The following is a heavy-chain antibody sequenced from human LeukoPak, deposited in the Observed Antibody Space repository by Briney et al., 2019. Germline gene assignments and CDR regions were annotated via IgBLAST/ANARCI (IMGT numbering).Heavy chain of an antibody. CDR2: ISAYNGNT. D-gene: IGHD3-22*01. CDR3: AVNDLANYYDIN. J-gene: IGHJ4*02. V-gene: IGHV1-18*01. Sequence: GASVKVSCKASGYTFTSYGITWVRQAPGQGLEWMGWISAYNGNTNYAQKLQGRVTMTTDTSTSTAYMELRSLRSDDTAVYYCAVNDLANYYDINWGQGTLVTVSS. CDR1: GYTFTSYG.